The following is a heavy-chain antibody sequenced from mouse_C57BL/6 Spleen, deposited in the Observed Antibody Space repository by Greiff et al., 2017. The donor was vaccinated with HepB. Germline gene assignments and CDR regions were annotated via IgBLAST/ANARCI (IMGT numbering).Heavy chain of an antibody. J-gene: IGHJ4*01. CDR3: ARGLFYYGSSYAMDY. Sequence: VQLQQPGAELVKPGASVKMSCKASGYTFTSYWITWVKQRPGQGLEWIGDIYPGSGSTNYNEKFKSKATLTVDTSSSTDYMQFRSLTSEDAAVYYCARGLFYYGSSYAMDYWGQGTSVTVSS. D-gene: IGHD1-1*01. CDR2: IYPGSGST. CDR1: GYTFTSYW. V-gene: IGHV1-55*01.